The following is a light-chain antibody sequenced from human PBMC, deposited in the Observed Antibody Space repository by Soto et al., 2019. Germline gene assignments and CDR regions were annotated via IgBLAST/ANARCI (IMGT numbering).Light chain of an antibody. CDR3: QQVNNYPIT. CDR1: QSISSW. Sequence: IHMTHSPATLSASVLYRVTITFLASQSISSWLAWYQQKPGKAPKLLIYKASSLESGVPSRFSGSGSGTEFTLTISSLQPDDFATYYCQQVNNYPITFGQGTRLEI. J-gene: IGKJ5*01. CDR2: KAS. V-gene: IGKV1-5*03.